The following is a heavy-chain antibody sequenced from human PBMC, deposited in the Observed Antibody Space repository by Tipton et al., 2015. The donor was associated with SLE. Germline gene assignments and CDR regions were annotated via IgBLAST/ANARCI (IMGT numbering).Heavy chain of an antibody. V-gene: IGHV4-31*11. J-gene: IGHJ4*02. CDR1: GESINTGGYY. CDR3: ARSSGYCSGNSCSTALDH. CDR2: IFYSGST. D-gene: IGHD2-8*02. Sequence: TLSLTCAVSGESINTGGYYWSWIRQHPGKGLEWIGYIFYSGSTYYSPSLKSRVIISLDTSKNVFSLNLRSVTAADTAVYYCARSSGYCSGNSCSTALDHWGLGTLVTVSS.